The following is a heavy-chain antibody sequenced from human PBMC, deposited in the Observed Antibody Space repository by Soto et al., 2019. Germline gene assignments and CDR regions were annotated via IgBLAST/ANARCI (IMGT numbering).Heavy chain of an antibody. CDR2: IYHSGST. J-gene: IGHJ4*02. V-gene: IGHV4-30-2*01. D-gene: IGHD3-10*01. CDR3: LGSVDSPY. Sequence: SETLSLTCAVSGGSISSGGYSWSWIRQPPGKGLEWIGYIYHSGSTYYNPSLKSRFTISRDNAQNTLYLQMNSLRAEDTAVYYCLGSVDSPYWGQGTLVTVSS. CDR1: GGSISSGGYS.